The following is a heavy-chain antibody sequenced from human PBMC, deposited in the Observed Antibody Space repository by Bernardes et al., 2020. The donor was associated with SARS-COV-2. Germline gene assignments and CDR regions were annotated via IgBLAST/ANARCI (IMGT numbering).Heavy chain of an antibody. D-gene: IGHD2-21*01. Sequence: VSLRLSCTASGFTVTYTSMSWIRQAPGKGLEWVSVMYTDGTPFYADSVRGRLSFSRDSSRNTLYLQINSLRVDDTAIYYCVRGGVIRPYDVWGRGTLVTVSS. CDR3: VRGGVIRPYDV. CDR1: GFTVTYTS. V-gene: IGHV3-53*05. CDR2: MYTDGTP. J-gene: IGHJ3*01.